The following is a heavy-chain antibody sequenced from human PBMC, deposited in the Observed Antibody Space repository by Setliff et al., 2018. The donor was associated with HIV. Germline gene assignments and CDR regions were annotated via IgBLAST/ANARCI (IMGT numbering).Heavy chain of an antibody. CDR1: GGSISSYY. V-gene: IGHV4-4*09. J-gene: IGHJ5*02. Sequence: SETLSLTCTVSGGSISSYYWSWIRQPPGKGLEWIGYIYTSGSTNYNPSLKGRVTISVDTSKNQFSLKLSSVTAADTAVYYCARHSGVASPSWFDPWGQGTLVTVSS. CDR2: IYTSGST. CDR3: ARHSGVASPSWFDP. D-gene: IGHD3-10*01.